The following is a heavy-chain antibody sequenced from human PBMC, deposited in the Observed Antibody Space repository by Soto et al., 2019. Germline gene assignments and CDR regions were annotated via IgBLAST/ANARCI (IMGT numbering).Heavy chain of an antibody. D-gene: IGHD2-15*01. CDR1: GGTFDNYA. V-gene: IGHV1-69*13. CDR3: ARGLRTGNYGMDV. Sequence: SVKVSCNASGGTFDNYAVSWVRQAPGQGLEWMGGIIPMFETVNYAQRFQGRLTIAADESTSTAYMERTSLTSADTAIYFCARGLRTGNYGMDVWGQGTTVTVS. CDR2: IIPMFETV. J-gene: IGHJ6*02.